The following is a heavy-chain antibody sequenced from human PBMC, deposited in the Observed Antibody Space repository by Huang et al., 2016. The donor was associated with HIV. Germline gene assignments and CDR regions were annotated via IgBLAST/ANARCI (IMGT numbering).Heavy chain of an antibody. CDR2: ISPRFGTR. J-gene: IGHJ3*01. CDR3: AKRGGAWGSPYAFDL. Sequence: QVQLVQSGAEVRKPGSSVKVSCRASGGSFNNFGINWVRQAPGQGLEWMGGISPRFGTRNDAQRFQGRVTIPADETTGVGYMELSSLRSDDTAVYFCAKRGGAWGSPYAFDLWGPGTMVTVSS. V-gene: IGHV1-69*13. CDR1: GGSFNNFG. D-gene: IGHD3-16*01.